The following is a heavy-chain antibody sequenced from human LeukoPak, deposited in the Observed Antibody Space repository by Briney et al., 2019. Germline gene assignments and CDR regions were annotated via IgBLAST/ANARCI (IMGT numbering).Heavy chain of an antibody. J-gene: IGHJ4*02. Sequence: GGSLRLSCAASGFTFSSYAMHWVRQAPGKGLEWVAVISYDGSNKYYADSVKGRFTISRDNSKNTLYLQMNSLRAEDTAVYYCAKDLRSTYYYGSGSTGLDYWGQGTLVTVSS. CDR2: ISYDGSNK. CDR3: AKDLRSTYYYGSGSTGLDY. CDR1: GFTFSSYA. D-gene: IGHD3-10*01. V-gene: IGHV3-30*04.